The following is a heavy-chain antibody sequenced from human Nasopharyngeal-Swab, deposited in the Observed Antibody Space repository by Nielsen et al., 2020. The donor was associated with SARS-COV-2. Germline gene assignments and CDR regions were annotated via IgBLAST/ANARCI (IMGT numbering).Heavy chain of an antibody. D-gene: IGHD4-11*01. CDR3: ARGTADYSNPSFDY. V-gene: IGHV3-9*01. CDR2: INWNSGRK. J-gene: IGHJ4*02. CDR1: GFTFDDYT. Sequence: SLKISCAASGFTFDDYTMHWVRQAPGEGLEWVSGINWNSGRKGYADSVKGRFTISRDNAKNSLYLLMNSLRSEDTALYYCARGTADYSNPSFDYWGQGTLVTVLS.